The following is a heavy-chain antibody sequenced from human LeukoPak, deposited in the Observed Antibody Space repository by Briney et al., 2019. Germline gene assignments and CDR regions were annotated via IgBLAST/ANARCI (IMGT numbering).Heavy chain of an antibody. D-gene: IGHD1/OR15-1a*01. Sequence: PGGSLRLSCEASGFTFSNYWMTWVRQSPGKGLEWVANIKQDGSDKYYMDSVRGRFTISRDNAKNSLYLQMNSLGAEDTAVYYCAREAVMPVAPVKIGTSDRPLYEYYGLDVWGQGTTVTVS. V-gene: IGHV3-7*01. CDR3: AREAVMPVAPVKIGTSDRPLYEYYGLDV. CDR1: GFTFSNYW. CDR2: IKQDGSDK. J-gene: IGHJ6*02.